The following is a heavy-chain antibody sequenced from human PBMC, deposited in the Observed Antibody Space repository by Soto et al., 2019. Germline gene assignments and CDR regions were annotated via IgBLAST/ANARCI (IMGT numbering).Heavy chain of an antibody. CDR2: INLGGDT. V-gene: IGHV4-34*01. Sequence: PSETLSLTCAFYVVSFSGDYWSCIRHPPGKWLEWIGEINLGGDTNYNPSLKSRVTILVDTSKNQLSLKLSSVTAADTAVYYCARRREVSPAAISRYYYYYGMEVWGQGTTVTVSS. CDR3: ARRREVSPAAISRYYYYYGMEV. D-gene: IGHD2-2*01. CDR1: VVSFSGDY. J-gene: IGHJ6*01.